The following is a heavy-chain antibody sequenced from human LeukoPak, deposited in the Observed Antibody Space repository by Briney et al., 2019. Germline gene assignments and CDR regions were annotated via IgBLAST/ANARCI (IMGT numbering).Heavy chain of an antibody. V-gene: IGHV3-48*04. J-gene: IGHJ5*02. D-gene: IGHD3-3*01. CDR3: ARDQYDFWSGYLFDP. Sequence: GGSLRLSCAASGFTFSSYSMNWARQAPGKGLEWVSYISSSSSTIYYADSVKGRFTISRDNAKNSLYLQMNSLRAEDTAVYYCARDQYDFWSGYLFDPWGQGTLVTVSS. CDR1: GFTFSSYS. CDR2: ISSSSSTI.